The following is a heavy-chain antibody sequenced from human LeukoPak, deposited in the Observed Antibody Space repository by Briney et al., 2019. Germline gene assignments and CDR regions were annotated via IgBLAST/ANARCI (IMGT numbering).Heavy chain of an antibody. V-gene: IGHV4-34*01. CDR1: GGSFSGFY. CDR3: ARVVWYLDL. J-gene: IGHJ2*01. Sequence: SETLSLTCAVYGGSFSGFYWSWIRQPAGKGLEWIGEINHSGSTNYNPSLKSRVTISVDTSKNQFSLKLNSVTAADTAVYYCARVVWYLDLWGRGTPVTVSS. CDR2: INHSGST. D-gene: IGHD3-16*02.